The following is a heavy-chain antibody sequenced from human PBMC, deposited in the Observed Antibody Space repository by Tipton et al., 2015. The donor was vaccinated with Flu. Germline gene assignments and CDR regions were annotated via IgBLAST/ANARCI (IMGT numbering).Heavy chain of an antibody. J-gene: IGHJ3*02. V-gene: IGHV4-61*02. CDR1: GGSIRSGSYY. D-gene: IGHD3-3*02. Sequence: TLSLTCTVSGGSIRSGSYYWSWIRQPAGKGLEWIGRMYTSGSTNYNPSLKSRVTISVDTSKNQFSLKLSSVTAADTAVYYCARAGISSFAGEAFDIWGQGTMVTVSS. CDR2: MYTSGST. CDR3: ARAGISSFAGEAFDI.